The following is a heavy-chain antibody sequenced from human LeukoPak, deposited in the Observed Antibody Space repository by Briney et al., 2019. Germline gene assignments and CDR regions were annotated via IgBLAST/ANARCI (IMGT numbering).Heavy chain of an antibody. CDR3: AREPDILTGYVDY. V-gene: IGHV4-59*01. Sequence: SQTLSLTCTVSGGSISSYYWSWIRQPPGKGLEWIGYIYYSGSTNYNPSLKSRVTISVDTSKNQFSLKLSSVTAADTAVYYCAREPDILTGYVDYWGQGTLVTVSS. D-gene: IGHD3-9*01. CDR2: IYYSGST. CDR1: GGSISSYY. J-gene: IGHJ4*02.